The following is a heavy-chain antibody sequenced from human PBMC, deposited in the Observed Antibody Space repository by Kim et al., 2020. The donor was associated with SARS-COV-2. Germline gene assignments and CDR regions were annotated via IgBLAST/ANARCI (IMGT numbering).Heavy chain of an antibody. V-gene: IGHV4-39*01. CDR1: GGSISSSSYY. J-gene: IGHJ4*02. CDR3: ARQVRGGVVVAAPYYFDY. Sequence: SETLSLTCTVSGGSISSSSYYWGWIRQPPGKGLEWIGIIYYSGSTYYNPSLKIRVTISVDTSKNQFSLKLSSVTAADTAVYYCARQVRGGVVVAAPYYFDYWGQGTLVTVSS. CDR2: IYYSGST. D-gene: IGHD2-15*01.